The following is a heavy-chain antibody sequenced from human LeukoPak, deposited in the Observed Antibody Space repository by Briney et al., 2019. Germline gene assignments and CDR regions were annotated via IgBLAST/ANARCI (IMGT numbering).Heavy chain of an antibody. CDR3: ARGRYQLSP. V-gene: IGHV4-59*01. CDR1: GGSISRYY. D-gene: IGHD2-2*01. J-gene: IGHJ5*02. CDR2: IYYSGST. Sequence: PSETLSLTCTVSGGSISRYYWSWIRQPPGKGLEWIGYIYYSGSTKYNPSLKSRVTISVDTSKIQFSLRLTSVTAADTAVYYCARGRYQLSPWGQGTLVAVSS.